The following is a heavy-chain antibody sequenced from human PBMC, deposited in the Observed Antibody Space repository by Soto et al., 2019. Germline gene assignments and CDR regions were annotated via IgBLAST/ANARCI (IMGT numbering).Heavy chain of an antibody. D-gene: IGHD4-17*01. CDR1: GFTFTSSA. CDR3: AAEGTVTTGMDV. V-gene: IGHV1-58*02. Sequence: QMQLVQSGPEVKKPGTSVKVSCKASGFTFTSSAMQRVRQARGQRLEWLGWIVVGSGNTNYAQKFQERVTITRDMSTSTAYMELSSLRSEDTAVYYCAAEGTVTTGMDVWGQVTTVTVSS. J-gene: IGHJ6*02. CDR2: IVVGSGNT.